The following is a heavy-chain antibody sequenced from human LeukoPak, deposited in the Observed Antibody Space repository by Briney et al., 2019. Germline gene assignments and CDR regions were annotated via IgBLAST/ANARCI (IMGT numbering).Heavy chain of an antibody. CDR2: IIPLFGAP. Sequence: TVKVSCKPSGGTFGSYAISWVRQAPGQGLEWVGGIIPLFGAPLYAQKFQGRVTITADERTSTVYMDLSSLRSDDTAVYYCARDEEKAAGSLWGQGTPVIVSS. CDR1: GGTFGSYA. CDR3: ARDEEKAAGSL. J-gene: IGHJ4*02. V-gene: IGHV1-69*01. D-gene: IGHD6-13*01.